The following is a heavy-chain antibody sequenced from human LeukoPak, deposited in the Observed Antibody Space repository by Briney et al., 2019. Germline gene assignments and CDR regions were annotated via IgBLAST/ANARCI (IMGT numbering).Heavy chain of an antibody. CDR1: GYTFTSYA. CDR2: INAGNGNT. D-gene: IGHD2-2*01. Sequence: ASEKVSCKASGYTFTSYAMHWVRQAPGQRLEWMGWINAGNGNTKYSQKFQGRVTITRDTSASTAYMELSSLRSEDTAVYYCARDVVPAGVGTFDYWGQGTLVTVSS. CDR3: ARDVVPAGVGTFDY. V-gene: IGHV1-3*01. J-gene: IGHJ4*02.